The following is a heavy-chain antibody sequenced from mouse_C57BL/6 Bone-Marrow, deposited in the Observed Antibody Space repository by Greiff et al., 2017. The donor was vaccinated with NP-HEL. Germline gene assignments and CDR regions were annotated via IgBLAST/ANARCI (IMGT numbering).Heavy chain of an antibody. J-gene: IGHJ4*01. CDR1: GYTFTSYG. CDR2: IYPRSGNT. Sequence: LVESGAELARPGASVKLSCKASGYTFTSYGISWVKQRTGQGLEWIGEIYPRSGNTYYNEKFKGKATLTADKSSSTAYMELRSLTSEDSAVYFCARVVAPYYYAMDYWGQGTSVTVSS. V-gene: IGHV1-81*01. D-gene: IGHD1-1*01. CDR3: ARVVAPYYYAMDY.